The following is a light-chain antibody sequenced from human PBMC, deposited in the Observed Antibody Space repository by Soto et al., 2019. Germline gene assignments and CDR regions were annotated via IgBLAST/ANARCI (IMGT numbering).Light chain of an antibody. J-gene: IGKJ1*01. V-gene: IGKV1-39*01. CDR1: QSISMY. CDR3: QQSYSAPRT. CDR2: SVF. Sequence: DIPMTQSPSSLSASVGDRATITCRASQSISMYLNWYQQKPGKAPKLLIYSVFSLQSGVPSRFSGTGSGTDFTLTISSLQPEDFATYYCQQSYSAPRTFGQGTKVEIK.